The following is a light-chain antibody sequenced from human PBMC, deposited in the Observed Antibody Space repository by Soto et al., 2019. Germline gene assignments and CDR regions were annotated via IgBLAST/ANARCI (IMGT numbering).Light chain of an antibody. V-gene: IGLV2-8*01. Sequence: QSVLTQPPSASGSPGQSVTISCTGTKSDSGVYDFVSWYQHHPGKAPRLIIYEVVQRPSGVPDRFSGSKSGNTASLTVSGLQGADEADYFCKSYAGSNTYVFGSGTKVTVL. CDR3: KSYAGSNTYV. J-gene: IGLJ1*01. CDR1: KSDSGVYDF. CDR2: EVV.